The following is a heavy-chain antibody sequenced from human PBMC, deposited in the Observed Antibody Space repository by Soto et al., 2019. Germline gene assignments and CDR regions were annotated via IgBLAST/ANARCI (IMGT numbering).Heavy chain of an antibody. CDR3: ALRSMAVVPEY. J-gene: IGHJ4*02. CDR2: LYYGRSA. V-gene: IGHV4-59*01. D-gene: IGHD3-22*01. CDR1: GDSISSYY. Sequence: QVQVQESGPGLVKHSETLSLTCAVSGDSISSYYSMWIRQPPGKGLESIGYLYYGRSANYNPSLKSRVTLSVDTSTNQCSLTLSSMTAADTAVYYCALRSMAVVPEYWGQGTLVTVSS.